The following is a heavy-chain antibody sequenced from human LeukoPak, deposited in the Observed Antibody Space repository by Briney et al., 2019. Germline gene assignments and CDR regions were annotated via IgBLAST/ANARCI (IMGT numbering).Heavy chain of an antibody. Sequence: GGSLRLSCAASGFTFSSYAMSWVRQAPGKGLEWVSAISGSGGSTYYADSVKGRFTISGDNSKNTLYLQMNSLRAEDTAVYYCAKKVGDFWSGYYVDFDYWGQGTLVTVSS. CDR3: AKKVGDFWSGYYVDFDY. V-gene: IGHV3-23*01. J-gene: IGHJ4*02. CDR2: ISGSGGST. D-gene: IGHD3-3*01. CDR1: GFTFSSYA.